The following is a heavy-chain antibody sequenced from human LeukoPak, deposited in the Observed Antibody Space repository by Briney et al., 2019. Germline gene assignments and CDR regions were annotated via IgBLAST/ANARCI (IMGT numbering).Heavy chain of an antibody. Sequence: PGGSLRLSCAASGFTFSDYYMSWLRQAPGKGLEGLSYISSSGCDIYHADSVKGRFTLSSDNAKNSLYLQMNSLRAQDPAGDLLAKERHCTGDVWYSYNYYMDLWGKGTTVTVSS. CDR2: ISSSGCDI. CDR1: GFTFSDYY. D-gene: IGHD2-8*02. J-gene: IGHJ6*03. CDR3: AKERHCTGDVWYSYNYYMDL. V-gene: IGHV3-11*01.